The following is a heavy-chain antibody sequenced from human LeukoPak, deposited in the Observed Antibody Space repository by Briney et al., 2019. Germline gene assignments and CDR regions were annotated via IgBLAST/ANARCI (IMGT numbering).Heavy chain of an antibody. CDR2: INSDGSST. CDR3: ASDVDIVATSKGASLPVTDY. CDR1: GFTFSSYW. Sequence: PGGSLRLSCAASGFTFSSYWMHWVRQAPGKGLVWVSRINSDGSSTSYADSVKGRFTTSRDNAKNTLYLQMNSLRAEDTAVYYCASDVDIVATSKGASLPVTDYWGQGTLVTVSS. V-gene: IGHV3-74*01. D-gene: IGHD5-12*01. J-gene: IGHJ4*02.